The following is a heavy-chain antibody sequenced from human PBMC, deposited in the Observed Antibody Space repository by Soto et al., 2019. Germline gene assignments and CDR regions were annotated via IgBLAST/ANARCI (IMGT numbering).Heavy chain of an antibody. CDR1: GYTFTSYG. Sequence: QVQRVQSGAEVKKPGASVKVSCKASGYTFTSYGISWVRQAPGQGLEWMGWISAYNGNTDYAQKLQGRVTMTTDTSTSTAYMELRSLRSDDTAVYYCARAGAYYDSSGYSDLWGRGTLVTVSS. D-gene: IGHD3-22*01. CDR2: ISAYNGNT. V-gene: IGHV1-18*01. J-gene: IGHJ2*01. CDR3: ARAGAYYDSSGYSDL.